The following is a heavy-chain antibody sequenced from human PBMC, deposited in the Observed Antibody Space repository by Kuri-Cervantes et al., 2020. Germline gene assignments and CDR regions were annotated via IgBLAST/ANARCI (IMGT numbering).Heavy chain of an antibody. D-gene: IGHD3-9*01. CDR1: GFTFSSYG. V-gene: IGHV3-30*02. CDR3: ARGKDILTGYLYSD. Sequence: GESLKISCAASGFTFSSYGMHWVRQAPGKGLEWMAFIKSDGSNKYYADSVKGRFTISRDNSKNTLYLQMNSLRPEDTAVYYCARGKDILTGYLYSDWGQGTLVTVSS. CDR2: IKSDGSNK. J-gene: IGHJ4*02.